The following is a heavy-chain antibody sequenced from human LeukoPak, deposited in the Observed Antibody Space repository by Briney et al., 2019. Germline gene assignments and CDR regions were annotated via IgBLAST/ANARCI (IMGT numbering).Heavy chain of an antibody. J-gene: IGHJ3*02. CDR2: INPNSGGT. CDR3: ARDGVYMTPAVVFDI. Sequence: ASVKVSCKASGYTFTGYYMHWVRQAPGQGLEWMGWINPNSGGTNYAQKFQGRVTMTTDTSTSTAYMELRSLRSDDTAVYYCARDGVYMTPAVVFDIWGQGTMVTVSS. CDR1: GYTFTGYY. D-gene: IGHD2-15*01. V-gene: IGHV1-2*02.